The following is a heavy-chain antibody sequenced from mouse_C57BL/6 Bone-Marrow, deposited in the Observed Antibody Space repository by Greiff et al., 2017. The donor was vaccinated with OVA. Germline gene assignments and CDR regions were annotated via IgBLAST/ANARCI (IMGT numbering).Heavy chain of an antibody. D-gene: IGHD1-1*01. V-gene: IGHV1-53*01. CDR2: INPSNGGT. Sequence: QVQLQQPGTELVKPGASVKLSCKASGYTFTSYWMHWVKQRPGQGLEWIGNINPSNGGTNYNEKFKSKATLTADKSSSTASMQLSSLTSEDSAVYDCAREGYGSSYCAMDYWGQGTSVTVSA. J-gene: IGHJ4*01. CDR1: GYTFTSYW. CDR3: AREGYGSSYCAMDY.